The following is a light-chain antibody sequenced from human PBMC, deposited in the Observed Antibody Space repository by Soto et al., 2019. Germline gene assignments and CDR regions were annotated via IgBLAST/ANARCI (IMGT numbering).Light chain of an antibody. V-gene: IGLV1-40*01. J-gene: IGLJ3*02. CDR2: GNT. Sequence: QSVLTQPPSVSGAPGQRVTISFTGSSSNIGAAFGVHWYQHLLGTAPKLLIYGNTNRPSGVPDRFSGSKSGTSASLAITGLQAEDEAEYYCQSYDSSLSGWVFGGGTKVTVL. CDR1: SSNIGAAFG. CDR3: QSYDSSLSGWV.